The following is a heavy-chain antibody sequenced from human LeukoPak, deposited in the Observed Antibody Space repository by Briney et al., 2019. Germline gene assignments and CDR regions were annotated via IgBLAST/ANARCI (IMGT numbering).Heavy chain of an antibody. CDR2: INPNSGGT. D-gene: IGHD3-22*01. Sequence: ASVKVSCKASVYTFFTNYIHWVRQAPGQGLERMGWINPNSGGTSYAQKFQGRVTMTRDTSISTAYMELSRLRSDDTAVYYCARDRGISMIATDFEYWGQGTLVIVSS. CDR1: VYTFFTNY. J-gene: IGHJ4*02. CDR3: ARDRGISMIATDFEY. V-gene: IGHV1-2*02.